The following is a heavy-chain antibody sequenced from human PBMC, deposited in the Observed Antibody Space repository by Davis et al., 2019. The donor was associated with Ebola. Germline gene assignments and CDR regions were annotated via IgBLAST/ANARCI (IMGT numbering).Heavy chain of an antibody. J-gene: IGHJ4*02. Sequence: ASVKVSCKVSGYTLTELSMHWVRQAPGKGLEWMGGFDPEDGETIYAQKFQGRVTMTEDTSTDTAYMELSSLRSEDTAVYYCARDSGYDILTGYYSDWGQGTLVTVSS. CDR1: GYTLTELS. CDR2: FDPEDGET. V-gene: IGHV1-24*01. D-gene: IGHD3-9*01. CDR3: ARDSGYDILTGYYSD.